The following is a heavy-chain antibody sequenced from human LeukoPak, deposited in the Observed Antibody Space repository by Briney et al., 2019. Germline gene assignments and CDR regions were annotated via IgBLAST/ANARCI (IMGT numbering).Heavy chain of an antibody. CDR1: GFTFSSYG. CDR2: ISYDGSNK. D-gene: IGHD6-25*01. Sequence: GRSLRLSCAASGFTFSSYGMHWVRQAPGKGLEWVAVISYDGSNKYYADSVKGRFTISRDNSKNTLYLQMNSLRAEDTAVYYCAKDVSAYYFDYWGQGTLVTVSS. CDR3: AKDVSAYYFDY. V-gene: IGHV3-30*18. J-gene: IGHJ4*02.